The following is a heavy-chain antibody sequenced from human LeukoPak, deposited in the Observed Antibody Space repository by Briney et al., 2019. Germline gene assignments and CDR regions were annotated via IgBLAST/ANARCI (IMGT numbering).Heavy chain of an antibody. J-gene: IGHJ6*03. V-gene: IGHV3-20*04. CDR3: ARVSAGYYYYYYMDV. CDR2: INWNGGST. Sequence: GGSLRLSCAASGFTFDDYGMSWVRQAPGKGLEWVSGINWNGGSTGYADSVKGRFTISRDNAKNSLYLQMNSLRAENTALYYCARVSAGYYYYYYMDVWGKGTTVTVSS. CDR1: GFTFDDYG. D-gene: IGHD6-13*01.